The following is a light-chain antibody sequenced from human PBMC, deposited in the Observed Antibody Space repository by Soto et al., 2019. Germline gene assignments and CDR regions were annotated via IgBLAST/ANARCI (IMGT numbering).Light chain of an antibody. CDR3: QQHGISHIT. CDR1: QTISGT. Sequence: EIVLTQSPATLSVSPGGRATLSCRASQTISGTLAWYQQKPGRAPRLLIYGASIRATGIPDRFSGSGSETDFTLTISRLEPEDFAVYYCQQHGISHITFGQGTRLEIK. V-gene: IGKV3-20*01. J-gene: IGKJ5*01. CDR2: GAS.